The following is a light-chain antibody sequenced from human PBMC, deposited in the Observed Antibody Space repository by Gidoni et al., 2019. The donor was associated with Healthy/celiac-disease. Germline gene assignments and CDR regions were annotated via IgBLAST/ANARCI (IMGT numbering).Light chain of an antibody. CDR1: KLGDKY. Sequence: SYELTQPPSVSVSPGQTASITCSGDKLGDKYACWYQQKPGQSPVLVIYQDSKRPSGIPERFPGSNSGNTATLTISGTQAMDEADYYCQAWDSRGVFGGGTKLTVL. J-gene: IGLJ2*01. V-gene: IGLV3-1*01. CDR3: QAWDSRGV. CDR2: QDS.